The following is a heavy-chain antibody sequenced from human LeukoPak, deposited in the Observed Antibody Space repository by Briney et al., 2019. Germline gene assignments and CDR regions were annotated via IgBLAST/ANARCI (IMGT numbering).Heavy chain of an antibody. Sequence: GGSLRLSCAASGFAFSSYEMNWVRQAPGKGLEWLSYISSSGTTINYADSVKDRCTISRDNAKNLLYLQINSLRVEDTAVYYCARGRGSGWRYLDYWGQGTLVIVSS. D-gene: IGHD6-19*01. V-gene: IGHV3-48*03. CDR3: ARGRGSGWRYLDY. CDR2: ISSSGTTI. J-gene: IGHJ4*02. CDR1: GFAFSSYE.